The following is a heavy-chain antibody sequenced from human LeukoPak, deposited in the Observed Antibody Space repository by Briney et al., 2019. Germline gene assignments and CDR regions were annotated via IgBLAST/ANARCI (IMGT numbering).Heavy chain of an antibody. CDR1: GFTFSSYW. J-gene: IGHJ1*01. V-gene: IGHV3-7*01. CDR3: ARSPRYCSGGSCYREYFQH. D-gene: IGHD2-15*01. Sequence: GGSLRLSCAASGFTFSSYWMSWVRQAPGKGLEWVANIKQDGSEKYYVDSVKGRCTISRDNAKNSLYLQMNSLRAEDTAIYYCARSPRYCSGGSCYREYFQHWGQGTLVTVSS. CDR2: IKQDGSEK.